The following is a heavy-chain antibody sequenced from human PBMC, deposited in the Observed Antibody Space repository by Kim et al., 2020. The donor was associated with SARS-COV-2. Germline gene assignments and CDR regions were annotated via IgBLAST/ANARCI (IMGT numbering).Heavy chain of an antibody. CDR1: GFTFSSYG. V-gene: IGHV3-30*18. J-gene: IGHJ4*02. Sequence: GGSLRLSCAASGFTFSSYGMHWVRQAPGKGLEWVAVISYDGSNKYYADSVKGRFTISRDNSKNTLYLQMNSLRAEDTAVYYCAKVSLTYYDFWSGYFDYWGQGTLVTVSS. CDR2: ISYDGSNK. CDR3: AKVSLTYYDFWSGYFDY. D-gene: IGHD3-3*01.